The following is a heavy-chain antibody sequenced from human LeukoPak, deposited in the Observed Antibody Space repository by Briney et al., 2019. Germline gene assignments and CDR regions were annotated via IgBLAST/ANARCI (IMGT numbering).Heavy chain of an antibody. Sequence: ASVKVSCTASGYTFTGYYMHWVRQAPGQGLEWMGRINPNSGGTNYAQKFQGRVTMTRDTSISTAYMELSRLRSDDTAVYYCAREYYYDSSGKDYYYYYGMDVWGQGTTVTVSS. J-gene: IGHJ6*02. CDR3: AREYYYDSSGKDYYYYYGMDV. V-gene: IGHV1-2*06. CDR1: GYTFTGYY. CDR2: INPNSGGT. D-gene: IGHD3-22*01.